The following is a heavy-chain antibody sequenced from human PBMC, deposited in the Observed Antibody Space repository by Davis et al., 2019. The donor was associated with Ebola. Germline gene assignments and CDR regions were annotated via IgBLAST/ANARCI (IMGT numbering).Heavy chain of an antibody. V-gene: IGHV3-21*01. Sequence: PGGSLRLSCAASGFTFSSYSMNWVRQAPGKGLEWVSSISSSSSYIYYADSVKGRFTISRDNAKNSLYLQMNSLRAEDTAVYYCARGGVEMATISFAFDIWGQGTMVTVSS. CDR2: ISSSSSYI. J-gene: IGHJ3*02. CDR1: GFTFSSYS. D-gene: IGHD5-24*01. CDR3: ARGGVEMATISFAFDI.